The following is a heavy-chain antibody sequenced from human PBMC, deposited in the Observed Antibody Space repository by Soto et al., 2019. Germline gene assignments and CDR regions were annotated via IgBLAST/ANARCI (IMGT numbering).Heavy chain of an antibody. J-gene: IGHJ5*02. Sequence: VASVKVSCKASGGTFSSYAISWVRQAPGQGLEWMGGIIPIFGTANYAQKFQGRVTITADKSTSTAYMELSSLRSEDTAVYYCARAKKQLVEGGWFDPWGQGTLVTVSS. CDR1: GGTFSSYA. D-gene: IGHD6-13*01. CDR3: ARAKKQLVEGGWFDP. CDR2: IIPIFGTA. V-gene: IGHV1-69*06.